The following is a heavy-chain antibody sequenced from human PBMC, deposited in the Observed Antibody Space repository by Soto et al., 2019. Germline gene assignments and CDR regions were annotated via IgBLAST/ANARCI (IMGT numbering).Heavy chain of an antibody. D-gene: IGHD3-22*01. Sequence: SGPTLVNPTQTLTLTCTFSGFSLSTSGMRVSWIRQPPGKALEWLARIDWDDDKFYSTSLKTRLTISKDTSKNQVVLTMTNMDPVDTATYYCARFPPHDPYYYDGSGYGMDVWGQGTTVTVSS. CDR1: GFSLSTSGMR. CDR2: IDWDDDK. CDR3: ARFPPHDPYYYDGSGYGMDV. J-gene: IGHJ6*02. V-gene: IGHV2-70*04.